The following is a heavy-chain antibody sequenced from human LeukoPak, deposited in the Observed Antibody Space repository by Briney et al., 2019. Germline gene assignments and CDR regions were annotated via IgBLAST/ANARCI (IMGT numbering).Heavy chain of an antibody. J-gene: IGHJ3*02. Sequence: PGGSLRLSCAASGFTFSSYGMHWVRQAPGKGLEWVAFIRYDGSNKYYADSVKGRFTISRDNSKNTLYLQMNSLRAEDTAVYYCAKDSGGLFSNDAFDIWGQGTMVTVSS. CDR3: AKDSGGLFSNDAFDI. V-gene: IGHV3-30*02. CDR2: IRYDGSNK. CDR1: GFTFSSYG. D-gene: IGHD3-22*01.